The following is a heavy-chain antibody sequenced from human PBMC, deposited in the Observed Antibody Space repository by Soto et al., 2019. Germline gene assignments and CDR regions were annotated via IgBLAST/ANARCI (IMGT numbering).Heavy chain of an antibody. CDR2: IIPLLRTV. Sequence: GASVKVSCKAPGGTFGSYSITWVRQAPGQRLEWMGEIIPLLRTVNYAQKFQDRVTITGDRSTSTVYMALSSLRSDDTAVYYCARDPVDLFGYMDVWGQGTTVTVSS. J-gene: IGHJ6*02. CDR3: ARDPVDLFGYMDV. CDR1: GGTFGSYS. D-gene: IGHD6-25*01. V-gene: IGHV1-69*08.